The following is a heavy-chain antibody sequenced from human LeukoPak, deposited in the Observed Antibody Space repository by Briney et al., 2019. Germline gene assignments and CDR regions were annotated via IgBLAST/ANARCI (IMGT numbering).Heavy chain of an antibody. CDR1: GGSISSSIYY. V-gene: IGHV4-39*01. D-gene: IGHD3-22*01. CDR3: ARLRVGGRYDSWYFDY. J-gene: IGHJ4*02. Sequence: KASETLSLTCTVSGGSISSSIYYWGWIRQPPEKGLEWIGSVYYSGTTYYNPSLKSRVTISVDTSKDQFSLKLTSVTAADTAVYYCARLRVGGRYDSWYFDYWGQGTLVTVSS. CDR2: VYYSGTT.